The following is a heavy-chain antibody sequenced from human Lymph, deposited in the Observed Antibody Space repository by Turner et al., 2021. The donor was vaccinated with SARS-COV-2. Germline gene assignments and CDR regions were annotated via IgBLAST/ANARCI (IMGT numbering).Heavy chain of an antibody. CDR2: INWNSGSI. CDR1: GFTFDDYA. J-gene: IGHJ4*02. V-gene: IGHV3-9*01. CDR3: AKDLAGGYYSCFDY. Sequence: EVQLVESGGGSVQPGGSLRLSCAPSGFTFDDYAMHWVRQAPGKGLEWVSGINWNSGSIAYAESVKGRFTISRDNAKNSLYLQMNSLRAEDTALYYCAKDLAGGYYSCFDYWGQGTLVTVSS. D-gene: IGHD2-21*01.